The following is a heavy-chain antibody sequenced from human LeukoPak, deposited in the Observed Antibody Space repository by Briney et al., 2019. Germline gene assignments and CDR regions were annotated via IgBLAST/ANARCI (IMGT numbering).Heavy chain of an antibody. CDR3: ARDLLPEPFDY. V-gene: IGHV3-48*01. J-gene: IGHJ4*02. CDR1: GFTFSSYS. CDR2: ISSSSGTI. Sequence: GGSLRLSCAASGFTFSSYSMNWVRQAPGKGLEWVSYISSSSGTIYYADSVKGRFTISRDNAKNSLYLQMNSLRAEDTAVYYCARDLLPEPFDYWGQGTLVTVSS. D-gene: IGHD2-15*01.